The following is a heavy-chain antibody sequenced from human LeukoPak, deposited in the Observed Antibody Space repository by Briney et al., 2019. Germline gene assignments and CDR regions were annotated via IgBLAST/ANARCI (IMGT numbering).Heavy chain of an antibody. CDR3: ARDTSVVPAAMLDY. CDR1: GYTFTGYY. V-gene: IGHV1-2*02. J-gene: IGHJ4*02. D-gene: IGHD2-2*01. Sequence: ASVKVSCKASGYTFTGYYMHWVRQAPGQGLEWMGWINPNSGGTNYAQKFQGRVTMTRDTSISTAYMELSRLRSDDTAVYYCARDTSVVPAAMLDYWGQETLVTVSS. CDR2: INPNSGGT.